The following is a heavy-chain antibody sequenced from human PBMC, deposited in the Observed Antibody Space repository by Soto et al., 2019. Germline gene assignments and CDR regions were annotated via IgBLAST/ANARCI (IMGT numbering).Heavy chain of an antibody. D-gene: IGHD1-1*01. CDR2: IFYRGST. Sequence: PSETLSLTCNVSGGSISSSRSYWAWIRQPPGKGLEWIANIFYRGSTYYNPSLASRVTVSVDTSKNQFSLKLSSVTAADTAVYYCARQPTTEEINVLFDPWRQGTLVTVSS. CDR3: ARQPTTEEINVLFDP. CDR1: GGSISSSRSY. J-gene: IGHJ5*02. V-gene: IGHV4-39*01.